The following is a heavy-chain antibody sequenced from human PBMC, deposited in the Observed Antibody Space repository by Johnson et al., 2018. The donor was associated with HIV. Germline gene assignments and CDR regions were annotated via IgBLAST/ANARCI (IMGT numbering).Heavy chain of an antibody. V-gene: IGHV3-7*05. J-gene: IGHJ3*02. Sequence: VQLVESGGGVVQPGRSLRLSCAASGFTFSSYWMSWVRQAPGKGLEWVANIKQEGSEKYSVDSVKGRLTISRDNAKNSLYLQMNSLRAEDTAVYYCARDFATMIVVVPYAFDIWGQGTMVTVSS. D-gene: IGHD3-22*01. CDR3: ARDFATMIVVVPYAFDI. CDR2: IKQEGSEK. CDR1: GFTFSSYW.